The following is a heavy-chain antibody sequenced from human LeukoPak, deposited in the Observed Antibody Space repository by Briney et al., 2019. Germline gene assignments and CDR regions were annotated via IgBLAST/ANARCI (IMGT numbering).Heavy chain of an antibody. D-gene: IGHD3-16*01. V-gene: IGHV3-21*01. CDR1: GFTFSSYS. CDR3: ARDLAGDYGMDV. Sequence: GGSLRLSCAASGFTFSSYSMKWVRQAPGKGLEWVSSISSSSSYIYYADSVKGRFTISRDNAKNSLYLQMNSLRAEDTAVYYCARDLAGDYGMDVWGQGTTVTVSS. CDR2: ISSSSSYI. J-gene: IGHJ6*02.